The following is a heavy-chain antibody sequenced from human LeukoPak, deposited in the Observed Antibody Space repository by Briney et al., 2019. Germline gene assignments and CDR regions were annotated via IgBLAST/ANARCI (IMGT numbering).Heavy chain of an antibody. D-gene: IGHD2-15*01. J-gene: IGHJ6*03. Sequence: ASVKVSCKASGYTFTSYGINWVRQAPGQGLEWMGWISAYNGNTNYAQKLQGRVTMTTDTSTSTAYMELRSLRSDDTAVYYCAKVVVVAANYYYYYMDVWGKGTTVTVSS. CDR2: ISAYNGNT. CDR3: AKVVVVAANYYYYYMDV. V-gene: IGHV1-18*01. CDR1: GYTFTSYG.